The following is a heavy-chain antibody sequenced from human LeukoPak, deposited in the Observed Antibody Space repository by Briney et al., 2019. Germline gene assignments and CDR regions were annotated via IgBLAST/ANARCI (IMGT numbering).Heavy chain of an antibody. CDR1: GGSFSGYY. Sequence: SETLSLTCADYGGSFSGYYWSWIRQPPGKGLEWIGEINHSGSTNYNPPLKSRVTISVDTSKDQFSLKLSSVTAADTAVYYCARGLGIAAAGTFDYWGQGTLVTVSS. J-gene: IGHJ4*02. D-gene: IGHD6-13*01. V-gene: IGHV4-34*01. CDR2: INHSGST. CDR3: ARGLGIAAAGTFDY.